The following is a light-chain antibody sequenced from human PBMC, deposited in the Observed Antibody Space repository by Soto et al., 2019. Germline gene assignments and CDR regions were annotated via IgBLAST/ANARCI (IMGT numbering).Light chain of an antibody. V-gene: IGKV3-15*01. CDR1: QSVSSN. J-gene: IGKJ2*02. Sequence: EIVMTQSPATLSVSPGERATLSCRASQSVSSNLAWYQQKPGQAPRLLIYGASTRATGIPARFSGSRSGTEFTLTISSLQSEDFAVDYCQQYNDWPPWTFGQRTNLEIK. CDR2: GAS. CDR3: QQYNDWPPWT.